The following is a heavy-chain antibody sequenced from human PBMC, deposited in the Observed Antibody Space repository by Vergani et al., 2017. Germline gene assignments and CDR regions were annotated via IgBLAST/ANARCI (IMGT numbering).Heavy chain of an antibody. CDR3: ASITSSGSYFWFDP. D-gene: IGHD3-10*01. Sequence: QVQLQESGPGLVKPSETLSLTCAVSGYSISSGYYWGWIRQPPGKGLEWIGSIYHSGSTYYNPSLKSRVTISVDTSKNQLSLKLGSVTAADTAVYYCASITSSGSYFWFDPWGQGTLVTVSS. V-gene: IGHV4-38-2*01. CDR2: IYHSGST. J-gene: IGHJ5*02. CDR1: GYSISSGYY.